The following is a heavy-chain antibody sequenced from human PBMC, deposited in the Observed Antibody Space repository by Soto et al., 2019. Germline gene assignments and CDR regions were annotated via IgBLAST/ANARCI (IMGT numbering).Heavy chain of an antibody. D-gene: IGHD2-15*01. J-gene: IGHJ4*02. Sequence: EALSLISNDSGSRISSYHWTKIRQPPGKGLEWIGYLYYRGSPNYNPSLKSRVTISVDTSKSPFSLKLSSVTAADTAVYYCARGWFTTPLDCWGQGILVTGSS. V-gene: IGHV4-59*01. CDR2: LYYRGSP. CDR3: ARGWFTTPLDC. CDR1: GSRISSYH.